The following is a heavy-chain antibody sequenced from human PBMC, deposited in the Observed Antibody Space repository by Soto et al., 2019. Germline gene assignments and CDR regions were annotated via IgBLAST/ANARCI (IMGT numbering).Heavy chain of an antibody. V-gene: IGHV3-15*01. J-gene: IGHJ4*02. CDR3: TTLGPYCSSTSCYTGDY. Sequence: GGSLRLSCAASGFTFSNAWMSWVRQAPGKGLEWVGRIKSKTDGGTTDYAAPVKGRFTISRDDSKNTLYLQMNSLKTEDTAVYYCTTLGPYCSSTSCYTGDYWGQGTLVTVSS. D-gene: IGHD2-2*02. CDR1: GFTFSNAW. CDR2: IKSKTDGGTT.